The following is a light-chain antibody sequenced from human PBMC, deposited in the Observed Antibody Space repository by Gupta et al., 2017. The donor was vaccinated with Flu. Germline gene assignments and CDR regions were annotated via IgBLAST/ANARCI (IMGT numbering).Light chain of an antibody. CDR3: KQSYSTPYS. CDR2: AAS. CDR1: QSISSY. J-gene: IGKJ2*03. Sequence: DIQMTQSPPSLSASVGDRVTITCRASQSISSYLNWYQQKPGKAPKLLIYAASSLQSGVPSRFSGSGSGTDFTLTISSLQPEDFATYYCKQSYSTPYSFGQGTKLEIK. V-gene: IGKV1-39*01.